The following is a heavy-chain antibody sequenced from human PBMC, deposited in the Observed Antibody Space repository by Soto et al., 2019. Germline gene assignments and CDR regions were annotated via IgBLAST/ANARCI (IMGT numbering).Heavy chain of an antibody. Sequence: PGGSLRLSCAASGFTFSSYAMHWVRQAPGKGLEWVAVIWYDGSNKYYADSVKGRFTISRDNSKNTLYLQMNSLRAEDTAVFYCGRGGSDSPMAPGYWGQGTLVTVSS. CDR2: IWYDGSNK. V-gene: IGHV3-33*01. J-gene: IGHJ4*02. CDR3: GRGGSDSPMAPGY. CDR1: GFTFSSYA. D-gene: IGHD5-18*01.